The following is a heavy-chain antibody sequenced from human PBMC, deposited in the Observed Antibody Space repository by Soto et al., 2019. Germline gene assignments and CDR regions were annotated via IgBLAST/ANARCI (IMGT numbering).Heavy chain of an antibody. CDR2: IYASGST. Sequence: KPSDTLSLTCTVSGGSISSYYWSWIRQPAGKGLEWIGRIYASGSTNYSPSLKSRVTMSLDTSKNQFFLKLSSLTAADTAVYYCARDCSTSSCYNAGSYYYYGMDVWGQGTTVTV. V-gene: IGHV4-4*07. D-gene: IGHD2-2*01. CDR3: ARDCSTSSCYNAGSYYYYGMDV. CDR1: GGSISSYY. J-gene: IGHJ6*02.